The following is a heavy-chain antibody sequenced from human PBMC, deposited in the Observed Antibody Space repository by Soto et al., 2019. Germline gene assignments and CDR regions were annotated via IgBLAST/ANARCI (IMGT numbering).Heavy chain of an antibody. J-gene: IGHJ4*02. Sequence: PGGSLRLSSAASGFIFGAHAMSWVRQAPGKGLEWVSAINWIGGSTNYADSMKDRFTISRDNAKNSLYLQMSSLRAEDTALYYCARHGGTPDLYFDYWGQGTPVTVSS. CDR2: INWIGGST. CDR1: GFIFGAHA. CDR3: ARHGGTPDLYFDY. D-gene: IGHD3-16*01. V-gene: IGHV3-20*04.